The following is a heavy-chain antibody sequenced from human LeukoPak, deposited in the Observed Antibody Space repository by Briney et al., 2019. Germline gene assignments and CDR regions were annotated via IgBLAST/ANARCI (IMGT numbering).Heavy chain of an antibody. CDR3: AKRRHDYGDYYYMDV. Sequence: GGSLSLSCAGSGFTFNTYGMTWVRQGPAKGLDLVSRITGSCGSTYYSGSVKGRFTISRVNSMNTLYLQMNSLRADDTAVYYCAKRRHDYGDYYYMDVWGKGTTVTVSS. CDR2: ITGSCGST. CDR1: GFTFNTYG. V-gene: IGHV3-23*01. D-gene: IGHD4-17*01. J-gene: IGHJ6*03.